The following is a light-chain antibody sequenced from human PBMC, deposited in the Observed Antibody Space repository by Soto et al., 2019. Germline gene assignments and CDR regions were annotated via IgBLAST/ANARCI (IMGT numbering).Light chain of an antibody. J-gene: IGKJ5*01. V-gene: IGKV3-20*01. CDR2: GAS. CDR1: QSVSTN. Sequence: EIVLTQSPGSLSLSPGEGATLSCRASQSVSTNVAWYQQRPGQPPKLLIFGASSRATGIPARFSGSGSGTDLTLIINRLQPEDFALYFCQHYGRGSPIAFGLGTRLEIK. CDR3: QHYGRGSPIA.